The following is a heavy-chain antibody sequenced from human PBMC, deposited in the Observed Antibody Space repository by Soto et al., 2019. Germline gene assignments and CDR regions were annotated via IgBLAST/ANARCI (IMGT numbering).Heavy chain of an antibody. Sequence: GGSLRLSCAASGFTFSSYAMSWVRQAPGKRLEWVSAISGSGGSTYYADSVKGRFTISRDNSKNTLYLQMNSLRAEDTAVYYCAKSHGGWYFTYYFDYWGQGTLVTVSS. CDR1: GFTFSSYA. CDR3: AKSHGGWYFTYYFDY. D-gene: IGHD6-19*01. CDR2: ISGSGGST. V-gene: IGHV3-23*01. J-gene: IGHJ4*02.